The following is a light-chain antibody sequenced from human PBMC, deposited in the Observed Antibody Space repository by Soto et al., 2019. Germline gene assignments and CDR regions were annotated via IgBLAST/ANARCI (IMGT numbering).Light chain of an antibody. V-gene: IGKV1-5*01. CDR3: QQYNSYPWT. Sequence: DIQMTQSLSTLSASVGDRVTITCRASQSISGWLAWYQQKPGKAPKLLIYDVSSLESGVPSRFSGSGSGTEFTLAISSLQPDDFATYYCQQYNSYPWTFGQGTKVDIK. CDR1: QSISGW. J-gene: IGKJ1*01. CDR2: DVS.